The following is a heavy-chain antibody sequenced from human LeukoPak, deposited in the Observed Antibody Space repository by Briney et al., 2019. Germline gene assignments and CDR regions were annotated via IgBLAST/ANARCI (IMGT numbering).Heavy chain of an antibody. CDR2: ISYDGSNK. V-gene: IGHV3-30*18. Sequence: GGSLRLSCAASGFTFSSYGMHWVRQAPGKGLEWVAVISYDGSNKYYADSVKGRFTISRDNSKNTLYLQMNSLRAEDTAVYYCAKSEMTTVVRDAFDIWGQGTMVTVSS. J-gene: IGHJ3*02. D-gene: IGHD4-23*01. CDR3: AKSEMTTVVRDAFDI. CDR1: GFTFSSYG.